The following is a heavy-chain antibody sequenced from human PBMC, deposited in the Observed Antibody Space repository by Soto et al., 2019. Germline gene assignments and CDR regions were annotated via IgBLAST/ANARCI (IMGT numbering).Heavy chain of an antibody. CDR2: IIPIFGTA. D-gene: IGHD3-3*01. CDR3: ARGVKIFGVVINYYYYGMDV. Sequence: GASVKVSCKASGGTFSSYAISWVRQAPGQGLEWMGGIIPIFGTANYAQKFQGRVTITADESTSTAYMELSSLRSEDTAVYYCARGVKIFGVVINYYYYGMDVWGQETTVNVSS. V-gene: IGHV1-69*13. J-gene: IGHJ6*02. CDR1: GGTFSSYA.